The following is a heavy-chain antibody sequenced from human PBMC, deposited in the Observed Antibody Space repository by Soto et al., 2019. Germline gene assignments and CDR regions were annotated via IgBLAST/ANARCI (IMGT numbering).Heavy chain of an antibody. V-gene: IGHV4-39*01. CDR3: ARGVWLVAAAGETYDLLDY. Sequence: PSETLSLTCTVSGGSISSSSYYWGWIRQPPGKGLEWIGSIYYSGSTYYNPSLKSRVTISVDTSKNQFSLKLSSVTAADTAVYYWARGVWLVAAAGETYDLLDYWGQGTLVTVAS. CDR2: IYYSGST. CDR1: GGSISSSSYY. D-gene: IGHD6-13*01. J-gene: IGHJ4*02.